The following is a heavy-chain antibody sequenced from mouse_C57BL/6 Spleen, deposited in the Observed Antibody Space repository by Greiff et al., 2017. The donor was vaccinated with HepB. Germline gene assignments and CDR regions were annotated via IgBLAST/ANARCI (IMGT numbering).Heavy chain of an antibody. J-gene: IGHJ2*01. CDR3: ARTARIKY. V-gene: IGHV3-2*02. CDR1: GYSITSGYG. CDR2: ISYSGST. D-gene: IGHD1-2*01. Sequence: EVQLQQSGPGLVKPSRSLSLTCTVTGYSITSGYGWNWIRQFPGNKLEWMGYISYSGSTNYNPSLKSRISITRDTSKNQFFLQLNSVTTEDTATYYCARTARIKYWGQGTTLTVSS.